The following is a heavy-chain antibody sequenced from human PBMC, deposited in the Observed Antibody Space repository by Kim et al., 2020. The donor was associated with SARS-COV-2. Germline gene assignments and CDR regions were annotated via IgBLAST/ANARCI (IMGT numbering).Heavy chain of an antibody. CDR3: ARDLLYCSGGSCYPGYGMDV. D-gene: IGHD2-15*01. V-gene: IGHV3-21*01. J-gene: IGHJ6*02. CDR2: ISSSSSNI. CDR1: GFTFSSYS. Sequence: GGSLRLSCAASGFTFSSYSMNWVRQAPGKGLEWVSSISSSSSNIYYADSVKGRFTISRDNAKNSLYLQMNSLRAEDTAVYYCARDLLYCSGGSCYPGYGMDVWGQGTTVTVSS.